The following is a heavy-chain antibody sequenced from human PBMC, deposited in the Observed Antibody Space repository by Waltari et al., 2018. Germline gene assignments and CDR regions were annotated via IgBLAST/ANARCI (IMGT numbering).Heavy chain of an antibody. Sequence: QVQLVQSGAEGERPGASVRIWCQASGYHFPNYYVHWLRQAPGRGFEWLGLIDPDGGGTTYAPKFRDRLSLTRDTSTSVLYMALDNLNSDDSAIYFCARGRGTLGQLLVTYWGQGTQVLVSS. CDR1: GYHFPNYY. V-gene: IGHV1-46*01. CDR2: IDPDGGGT. J-gene: IGHJ4*02. D-gene: IGHD6-13*01. CDR3: ARGRGTLGQLLVTY.